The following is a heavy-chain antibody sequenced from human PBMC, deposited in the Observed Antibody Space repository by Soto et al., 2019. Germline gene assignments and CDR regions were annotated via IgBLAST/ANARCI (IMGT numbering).Heavy chain of an antibody. CDR3: ASQEPMTTVTSGWFDP. CDR2: IYYSGST. V-gene: IGHV4-30-4*01. J-gene: IGHJ5*02. Sequence: SATLSLTCTVSGGSISSGDYYWIWIRQPPGKGLEWIGYIYYSGSTYYNPSLKSRVTISVDTSKNQFSLKLSSVTAADTAVYYCASQEPMTTVTSGWFDPWGQGTLVTVSS. D-gene: IGHD4-17*01. CDR1: GGSISSGDYY.